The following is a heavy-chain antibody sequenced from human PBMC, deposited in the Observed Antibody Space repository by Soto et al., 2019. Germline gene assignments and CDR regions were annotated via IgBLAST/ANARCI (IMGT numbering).Heavy chain of an antibody. D-gene: IGHD3-10*01. V-gene: IGHV3-53*01. CDR2: IYSGGST. J-gene: IGHJ6*02. CDR1: GFTVSSNY. CDR3: ASYGSGSYPRYYYYGMDV. Sequence: GGSLRLSCAASGFTVSSNYMSWVRQAPGKGLEWVSVIYSGGSTYYADSVKGRFTISRDNSKNTLYLQMNSLRAEDTAVYYCASYGSGSYPRYYYYGMDVWGQGTTVTVSS.